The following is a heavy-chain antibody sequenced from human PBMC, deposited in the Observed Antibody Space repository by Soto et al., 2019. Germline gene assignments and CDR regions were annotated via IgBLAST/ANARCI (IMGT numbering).Heavy chain of an antibody. V-gene: IGHV5-10-1*01. CDR3: ARQIYDSDTGPNFQYYFDS. J-gene: IGHJ4*02. D-gene: IGHD3-22*01. CDR2: IDPSDSQT. CDR1: GYSFAGDW. Sequence: GESLKISCNGSGYSFAGDWITWVRQKPGKGLEWMGRIDPSDSQTYYSPSFRGHVTISVTKSITTVFLQWSSLRASDTAMYYCARQIYDSDTGPNFQYYFDSWGQGTPVTVS.